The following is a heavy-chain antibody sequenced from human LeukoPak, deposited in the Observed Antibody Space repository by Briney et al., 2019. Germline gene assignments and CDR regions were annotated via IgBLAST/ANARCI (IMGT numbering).Heavy chain of an antibody. Sequence: GGSLRLSCAASGFTFSSYWMSWVRQAPGKGLEWVANIKYDGREKYYVDSVEGRFTISRDNAKNSLYLQMNSLRAEDTAVYYCARVGYYDYVWGSYRYPFDYWGQGTLVTVSS. CDR2: IKYDGREK. V-gene: IGHV3-7*01. CDR1: GFTFSSYW. CDR3: ARVGYYDYVWGSYRYPFDY. D-gene: IGHD3-16*02. J-gene: IGHJ4*02.